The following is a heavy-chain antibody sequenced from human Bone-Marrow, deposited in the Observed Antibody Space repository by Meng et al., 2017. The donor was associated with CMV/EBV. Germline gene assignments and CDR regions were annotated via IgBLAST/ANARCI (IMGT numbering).Heavy chain of an antibody. Sequence: GGSLRLSCAASGFTFTSYLMSWVRQAPGKGLEWVANIKQDGSEAYYEDSVKGRFTISRDNTKNSLYLQMNSLRVEDTAVYYCARGRGMDVWGQGTTVTVSS. V-gene: IGHV3-7*01. CDR3: ARGRGMDV. J-gene: IGHJ6*02. CDR1: GFTFTSYL. CDR2: IKQDGSEA.